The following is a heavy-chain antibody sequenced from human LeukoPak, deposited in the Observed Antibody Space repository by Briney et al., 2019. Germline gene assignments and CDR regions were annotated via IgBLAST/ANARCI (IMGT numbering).Heavy chain of an antibody. D-gene: IGHD1-1*01. CDR3: ARDQGTNHFDY. CDR1: GGSISSYY. CDR2: IYYSGST. V-gene: IGHV4-59*01. Sequence: PSETLSLTCTVSGGSISSYYWSWIRQPPGKGLEWIGYIYYSGSTSYNPSLKSRVTISVDTSKNQFSLKLSSVTAADTAVYYCARDQGTNHFDYRGQGTLVTVSS. J-gene: IGHJ4*02.